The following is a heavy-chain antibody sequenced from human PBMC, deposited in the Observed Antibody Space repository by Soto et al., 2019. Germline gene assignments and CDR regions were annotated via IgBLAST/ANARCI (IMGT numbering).Heavy chain of an antibody. J-gene: IGHJ4*02. D-gene: IGHD3-10*01. CDR3: ATTRSAYYGSGSLDY. V-gene: IGHV1-18*01. CDR2: ISAYNGNT. CDR1: GYTFTSYG. Sequence: ASVKVSCKASGYTFTSYGISWVRQAPGQGLEWMGWISAYNGNTNYAQKLQGRVTMTTDTSTSTAYMELRSLRSDDTAVYYCATTRSAYYGSGSLDYWGQGTLVTVS.